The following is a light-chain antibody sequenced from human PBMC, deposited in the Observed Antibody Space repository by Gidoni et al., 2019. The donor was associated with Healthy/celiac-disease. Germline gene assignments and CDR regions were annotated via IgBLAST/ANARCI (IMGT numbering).Light chain of an antibody. Sequence: EIVLTQSPGTLSLSPGERATLSCRASQSVSSSYLAWYQQKPGQAPRRLIYGASSRATDIPDRFSGSGSGTDFTLTISRLDPEDFAVYYCQQYGSSPWTFGQGTKVEIK. CDR3: QQYGSSPWT. J-gene: IGKJ1*01. CDR1: QSVSSSY. V-gene: IGKV3-20*01. CDR2: GAS.